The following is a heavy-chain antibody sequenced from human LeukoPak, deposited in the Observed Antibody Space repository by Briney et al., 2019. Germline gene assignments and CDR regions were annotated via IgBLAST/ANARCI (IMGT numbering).Heavy chain of an antibody. J-gene: IGHJ4*02. CDR1: GGTISTSTYY. D-gene: IGHD6-13*01. CDR3: ARLYSSTWTLYYFDY. CDR2: IYYSGRT. Sequence: SETLSLTCTVSGGTISTSTYYWGWIRQPPGKGLEWIGSIYYSGRTYHTPSLKSRVTISVDTSKNQFSLNLTSVTVADTALYYCARLYSSTWTLYYFDYWGQGTLVTVSS. V-gene: IGHV4-39*01.